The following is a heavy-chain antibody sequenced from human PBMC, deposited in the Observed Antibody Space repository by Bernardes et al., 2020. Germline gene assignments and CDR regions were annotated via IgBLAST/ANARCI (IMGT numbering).Heavy chain of an antibody. J-gene: IGHJ4*02. CDR3: ARDPPPIGDYVTHYYFDY. Sequence: GGSLRLSCAASGFTFSSYEMNWVRQAPGKGLEWVSYISSSGSTIYYADSVKGRFTISRDNAKNSLYLQMNSLRAEDTAVYYCARDPPPIGDYVTHYYFDYWGQGTLVTVSS. D-gene: IGHD4-17*01. CDR2: ISSSGSTI. CDR1: GFTFSSYE. V-gene: IGHV3-48*03.